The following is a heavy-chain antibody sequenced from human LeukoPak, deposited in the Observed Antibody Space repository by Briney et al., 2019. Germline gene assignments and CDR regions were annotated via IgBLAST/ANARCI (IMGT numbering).Heavy chain of an antibody. CDR1: GFAFHDYT. CDR2: ISWDGDST. D-gene: IGHD1-20*01. V-gene: IGHV3-43*01. J-gene: IGHJ4*02. CDR3: AKAPPQCNWNLDY. Sequence: GGSLRLSCAASGFAFHDYTMHCVRQAPGKGLEWVSLISWDGDSTYYADSVKGRFTISRDNSKTSLYLQMNSLRTEDTALYYCAKAPPQCNWNLDYWGQGTLVTVSS.